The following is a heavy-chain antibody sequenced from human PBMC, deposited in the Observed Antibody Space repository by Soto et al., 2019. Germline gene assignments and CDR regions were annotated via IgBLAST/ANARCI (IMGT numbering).Heavy chain of an antibody. CDR2: ISPGGGNT. CDR1: GFTFSSCV. D-gene: IGHD6-13*01. V-gene: IGHV1-3*01. Sequence: ASVKVSCKASGFTFSSCVIHWVRQAPGQGLEWMGWISPGGGNTRYSQKFQNRFTVTWDTSATTAYMELSSLRSEDTALFYCARDLIATPGALFDFWGQGTLVTVSS. J-gene: IGHJ4*02. CDR3: ARDLIATPGALFDF.